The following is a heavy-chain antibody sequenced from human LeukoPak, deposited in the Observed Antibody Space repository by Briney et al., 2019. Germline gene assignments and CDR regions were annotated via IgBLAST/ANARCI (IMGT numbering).Heavy chain of an antibody. CDR3: ARDRAFDI. CDR2: IYYSGST. Sequence: SETLSLTCAVYGGSFSDYYWSRIRQPPGKGLEWIGYIYYSGSTYYNPSLKSRVTISVDTSKNQFSLKLSSVTAADTAVYYCARDRAFDIWGQGTMVTVSS. J-gene: IGHJ3*02. V-gene: IGHV4-30-4*01. CDR1: GGSFSDYY.